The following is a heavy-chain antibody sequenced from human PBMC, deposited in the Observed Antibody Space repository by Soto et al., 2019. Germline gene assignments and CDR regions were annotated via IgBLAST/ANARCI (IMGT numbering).Heavy chain of an antibody. V-gene: IGHV2-26*01. Sequence: QVTLKESGPVLVKPTETLTLTCTVSGFSLSNARMGVSWIRQPPGKALEWLAHIFSNDEKSYSTSLKSRLTICKHTYXSQVVLTMTNMDPVDTATYYCARIRTMVRGVHFDPWGQGTLVTVSS. CDR3: ARIRTMVRGVHFDP. CDR1: GFSLSNARMG. D-gene: IGHD3-10*01. CDR2: IFSNDEK. J-gene: IGHJ5*02.